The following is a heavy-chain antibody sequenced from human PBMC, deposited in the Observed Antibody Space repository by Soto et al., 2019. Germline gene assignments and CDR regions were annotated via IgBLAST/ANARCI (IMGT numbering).Heavy chain of an antibody. D-gene: IGHD3-16*02. CDR2: IYYSGST. V-gene: IGHV4-39*01. CDR1: GGSISSSSYY. J-gene: IGHJ5*02. CDR3: ARHDTSNYDYVWGSYRSYNWFDP. Sequence: QLQLQESGPGLVKPSETLSLTCTVSGGSISSSSYYWGWIRQPPGKGLEWIGSIYYSGSTYYNPSLKSRVTISVDTSKNQFSLKLSSVTAADTAVYYCARHDTSNYDYVWGSYRSYNWFDPWGQGTLVTVSS.